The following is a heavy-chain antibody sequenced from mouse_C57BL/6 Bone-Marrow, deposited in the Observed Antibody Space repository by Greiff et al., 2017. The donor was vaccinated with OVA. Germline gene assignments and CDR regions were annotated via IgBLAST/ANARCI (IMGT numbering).Heavy chain of an antibody. CDR3: AAIYYYGSSYY. V-gene: IGHV1-26*01. CDR1: GYTFTDYY. J-gene: IGHJ2*01. Sequence: EVQLQQSVPELVKPGASVKISCKASGYTFTDYYMNWVKQSHGKSLEWIGDINPNNGGTSYNQKFKGKATLTVDKSSSTAYMELRSLTSEDSAVYYCAAIYYYGSSYYWGQGTTLTVSS. D-gene: IGHD1-1*01. CDR2: INPNNGGT.